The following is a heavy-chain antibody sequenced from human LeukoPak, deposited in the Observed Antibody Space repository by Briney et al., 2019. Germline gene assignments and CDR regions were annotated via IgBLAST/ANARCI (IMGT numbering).Heavy chain of an antibody. J-gene: IGHJ4*02. V-gene: IGHV3-53*01. CDR2: IYGGGST. Sequence: GGSLRLSCAATGLSVSSNFMSWVRQAPGKGLEWVSVIYGGGSTYYADSVKGRFTISRDNAKNSLYLQMNSLRAEDTAIYYCASGVPGFCSMTSCYITFWGQGTLVTVSS. CDR1: GLSVSSNF. D-gene: IGHD2-2*02. CDR3: ASGVPGFCSMTSCYITF.